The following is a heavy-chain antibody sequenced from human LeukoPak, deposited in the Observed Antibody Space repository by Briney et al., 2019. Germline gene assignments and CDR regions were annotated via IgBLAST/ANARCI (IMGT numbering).Heavy chain of an antibody. Sequence: SETLSLTCTVSGGSVSSYYWSWIRQPPGKGLEWIGYIYSSGSTNYNPSLMSRVTISIDTSKNQFSLRLSSVTAADTAVYCCAREGYAYSVDFWGQGALVTVSS. CDR2: IYSSGST. D-gene: IGHD3-16*01. CDR1: GGSVSSYY. V-gene: IGHV4-59*02. J-gene: IGHJ4*02. CDR3: AREGYAYSVDF.